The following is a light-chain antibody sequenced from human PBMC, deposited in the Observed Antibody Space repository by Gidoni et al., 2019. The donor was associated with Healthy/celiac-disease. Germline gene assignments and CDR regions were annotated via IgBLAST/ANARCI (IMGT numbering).Light chain of an antibody. J-gene: IGLJ1*01. V-gene: IGLV1-47*01. CDR2: RNN. CDR1: SSNIGSNY. Sequence: PRQRVTISCSGSSSNIGSNYVYWYQQLPGTAPKLLIYRNNQRPSGVPDRFSGSKSGTSASLAISGLRSEDEADYYCAAWDDSLSGYVFGTGTKVTVL. CDR3: AAWDDSLSGYV.